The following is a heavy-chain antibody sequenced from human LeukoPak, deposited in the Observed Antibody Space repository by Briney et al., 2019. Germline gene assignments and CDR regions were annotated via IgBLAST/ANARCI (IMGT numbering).Heavy chain of an antibody. CDR2: IYPRDSDT. CDR1: GYSFSYYW. Sequence: GASLQISCKDSGYSFSYYWIGWVRQLPGRGLEWMGIIYPRDSDTRYSPSFQGQVSISADKSISTAYLQWSSLKASDTAMYYCARPGYSSSYYYFDYWGQGTLVTVSS. CDR3: ARPGYSSSYYYFDY. J-gene: IGHJ4*02. V-gene: IGHV5-51*01. D-gene: IGHD6-13*01.